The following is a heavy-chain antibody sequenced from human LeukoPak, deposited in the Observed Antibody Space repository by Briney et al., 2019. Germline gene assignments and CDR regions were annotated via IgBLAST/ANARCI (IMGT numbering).Heavy chain of an antibody. V-gene: IGHV1-2*02. J-gene: IGHJ3*02. Sequence: ASVKVSCKASEYTFIGYYMHWVRQAHGQGPEWMGWINPNGGATNHAQKFQGRVTMTRDTSISTAYMELSRLRSDDTAVYYCARVRLNAFDIWGQGTMVIVSS. CDR3: ARVRLNAFDI. CDR1: EYTFIGYY. CDR2: INPNGGAT. D-gene: IGHD3-16*01.